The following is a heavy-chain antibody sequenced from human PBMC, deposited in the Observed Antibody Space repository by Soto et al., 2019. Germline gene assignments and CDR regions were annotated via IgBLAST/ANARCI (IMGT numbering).Heavy chain of an antibody. D-gene: IGHD3-16*01. CDR2: IYYSGST. Sequence: QVQLQESGPGLVKPSQTLSLTCTVSGGSISSGGYYWSWIRQHPGKALEWIGYIYYSGSTYYNPYLKSRVTISVDTSNNQSSLKLSSVTAADTAVYYGAREGLGGFDYWGQGTLVTVAS. J-gene: IGHJ4*02. V-gene: IGHV4-31*03. CDR1: GGSISSGGYY. CDR3: AREGLGGFDY.